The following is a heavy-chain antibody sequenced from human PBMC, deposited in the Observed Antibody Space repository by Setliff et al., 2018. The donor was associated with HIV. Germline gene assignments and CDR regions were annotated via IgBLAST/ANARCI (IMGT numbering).Heavy chain of an antibody. CDR2: IKQDGHNK. CDR3: TKGRHLVSGEWYFER. Sequence: GGSLRLSCAGSGFTFSSFWMAWVRQAPGKGLEWVASIKQDGHNKYYVDSVKGRFIISRDNAKNSLYLQMDTLRVEDTALYYCTKGRHLVSGEWYFERWGQGTLVTVSS. V-gene: IGHV3-7*03. CDR1: GFTFSSFW. J-gene: IGHJ4*02. D-gene: IGHD3-3*01.